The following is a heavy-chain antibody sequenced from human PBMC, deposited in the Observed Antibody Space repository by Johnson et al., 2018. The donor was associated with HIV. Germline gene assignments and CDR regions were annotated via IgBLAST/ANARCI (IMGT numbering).Heavy chain of an antibody. J-gene: IGHJ3*02. D-gene: IGHD3-22*01. Sequence: EVQLVESGGGLVQPGGSLRLSCAASGFTFSSYAMTWVRQAPGKGLEWVSNISGGGDSTYYADSVEGRFTTTRDNFQNMLYLQMNSLRAKDTAVYYCAKVYYSDSRGPGDDAFNIWGQGTMVTASS. CDR2: ISGGGDST. V-gene: IGHV3-23*04. CDR1: GFTFSSYA. CDR3: AKVYYSDSRGPGDDAFNI.